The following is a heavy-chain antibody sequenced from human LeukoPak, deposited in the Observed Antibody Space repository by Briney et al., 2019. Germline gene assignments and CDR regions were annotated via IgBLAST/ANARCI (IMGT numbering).Heavy chain of an antibody. J-gene: IGHJ4*02. V-gene: IGHV1-69*01. Sequence: SVKVSCKASGGTFSSYAISWVRQAPGQGLEWMGGIIPIFGTANYAQKFQGRVTITADESTCTAYMELSSLRSEDTAVYYCARGDILTGHGEGDYWGQGTLVTVSS. CDR2: IIPIFGTA. CDR3: ARGDILTGHGEGDY. CDR1: GGTFSSYA. D-gene: IGHD3-9*01.